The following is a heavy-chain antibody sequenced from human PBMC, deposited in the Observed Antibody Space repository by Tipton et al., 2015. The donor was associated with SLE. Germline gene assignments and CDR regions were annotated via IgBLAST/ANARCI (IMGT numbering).Heavy chain of an antibody. V-gene: IGHV3-23*01. J-gene: IGHJ4*02. Sequence: LSLTCAASGCTSSLYALRCVPQTPGKRLECVSAISASGSNTYFADSLKGRCTISRDNHKNTLFLQMNSLTADDTAVDYCAKKAAHFGWLSLPHHSDSWPPGALFTVSS. CDR3: AKKAAHFGWLSLPHHSDS. CDR1: GCTSSLYA. D-gene: IGHD3-9*01. CDR2: ISASGSNT.